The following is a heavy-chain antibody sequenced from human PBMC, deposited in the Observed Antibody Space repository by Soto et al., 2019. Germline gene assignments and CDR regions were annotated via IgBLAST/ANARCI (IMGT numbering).Heavy chain of an antibody. V-gene: IGHV4-59*11. CDR2: IYYSGST. CDR3: ARDLIQSSYYSPGMDI. D-gene: IGHD1-1*01. J-gene: IGHJ6*02. CDR1: GGSIGGLG. Sequence: LQTLCVPKSVAGGSIGGLGGRWILKPPRKGLEWIGYIYYSGSTNYNPSLKSRVTISVDTSKNQFSLKLSSVTAADTAVYYCARDLIQSSYYSPGMDIWGQGTTVTV.